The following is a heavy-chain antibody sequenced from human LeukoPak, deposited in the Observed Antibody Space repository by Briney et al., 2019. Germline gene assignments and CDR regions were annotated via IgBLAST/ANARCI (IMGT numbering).Heavy chain of an antibody. CDR1: GFRVSSNY. CDR3: ARETSTQCSGGSCFFDY. V-gene: IGHV3-66*02. D-gene: IGHD2-15*01. J-gene: IGHJ4*02. Sequence: GGSLRLSCAASGFRVSSNYMSWVRQAPGKGLEWGSVFYSGGSTYYADSVKGRFTISRDTSKNTLYLQMNSLRVEDTAVYYCARETSTQCSGGSCFFDYWGQGTLVTVSS. CDR2: FYSGGST.